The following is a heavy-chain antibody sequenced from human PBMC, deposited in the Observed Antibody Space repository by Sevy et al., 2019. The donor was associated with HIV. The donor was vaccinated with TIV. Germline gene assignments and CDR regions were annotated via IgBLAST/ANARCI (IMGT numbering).Heavy chain of an antibody. CDR3: AKGNSGSFDY. D-gene: IGHD3-22*01. J-gene: IGHJ4*02. CDR1: GFSFSTYW. Sequence: GGSLRLSCAASGFSFSTYWMHWVPQAPGKGLELVANIKQDESEKYYVASVKGRFTIFRDNAKNSVYLEMNSLRPEDTGIYYCAKGNSGSFDYWGKGTLVTVSS. V-gene: IGHV3-7*01. CDR2: IKQDESEK.